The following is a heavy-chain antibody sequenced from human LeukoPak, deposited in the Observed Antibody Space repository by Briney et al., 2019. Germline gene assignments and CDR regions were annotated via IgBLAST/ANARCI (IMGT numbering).Heavy chain of an antibody. CDR1: GGSISSYY. D-gene: IGHD3-22*01. CDR2: VFYSGST. CDR3: ARHYYDSSGYSWYFDL. Sequence: PSETLSLTCTVSGGSISSYYWSWIRQPPGKGLEWIGYVFYSGSTNYNPSLKSRVTISVDTSKNQFSLKLSSVTAADTAVYYCARHYYDSSGYSWYFDLWGRGTLVTVSS. V-gene: IGHV4-59*08. J-gene: IGHJ2*01.